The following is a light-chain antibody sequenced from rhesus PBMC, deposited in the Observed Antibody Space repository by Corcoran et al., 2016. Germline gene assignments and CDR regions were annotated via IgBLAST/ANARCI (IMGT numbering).Light chain of an antibody. CDR2: DAS. CDR3: LHHYNYPFT. V-gene: IGKV1-28*02. J-gene: IGKJ3*01. Sequence: DIQMTQSPSSLSASVGDTVTITCRTSQAINGYLNWFQQKPCKAPKLLIFDASNLAIGVPSMFIGSGSRIDFTLTITNLQPEDFATYYCLHHYNYPFTFGPGTKLDI. CDR1: QAINGY.